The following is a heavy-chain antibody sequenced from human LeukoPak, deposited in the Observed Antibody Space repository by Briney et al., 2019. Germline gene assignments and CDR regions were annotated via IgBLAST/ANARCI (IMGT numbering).Heavy chain of an antibody. J-gene: IGHJ4*02. Sequence: SETLSLTCTVSGGSFSSDNYYWSWIRQPPGRGLEWIGYIYYSGSTNYNPSLKSRVTISVDTSKNQFSLKLSSVTAADTAVYYCARHXFYYXGLIDXXGQGTLVTVSS. V-gene: IGHV4-61*01. D-gene: IGHD3-10*01. CDR3: ARHXFYYXGLIDX. CDR1: GGSFSSDNYY. CDR2: IYYSGST.